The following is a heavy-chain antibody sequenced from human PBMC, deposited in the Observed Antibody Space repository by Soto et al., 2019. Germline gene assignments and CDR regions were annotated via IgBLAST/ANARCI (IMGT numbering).Heavy chain of an antibody. CDR1: GFTFSGYA. CDR3: ARKVSGSTGRPDLWYFDL. CDR2: ISGGGDAT. Sequence: EVQLVDSGGGLVQPGGSLRLSCAASGFTFSGYALTWVRQAPGKGLEWVSAISGGGDATFYADSVKGRFTISRDNYKNTRYLQMNTLRAEDTAVYYCARKVSGSTGRPDLWYFDLWGRGTLVTVSS. D-gene: IGHD3-10*01. J-gene: IGHJ2*01. V-gene: IGHV3-23*04.